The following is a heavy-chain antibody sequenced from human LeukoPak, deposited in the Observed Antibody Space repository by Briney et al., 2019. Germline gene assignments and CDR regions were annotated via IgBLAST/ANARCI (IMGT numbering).Heavy chain of an antibody. CDR2: ISAYNGNT. CDR1: GYTFTSYG. D-gene: IGHD1-7*01. CDR3: AGELTGTTFGIFDY. V-gene: IGHV1-18*01. Sequence: ASVKVSCKASGYTFTSYGISWVRQAPGQGLEWMGWISAYNGNTNYAQKLQGRVTMTTDTSTSTAYMELRSLRSDDTAVYYCAGELTGTTFGIFDYWGQGTLVTGS. J-gene: IGHJ4*02.